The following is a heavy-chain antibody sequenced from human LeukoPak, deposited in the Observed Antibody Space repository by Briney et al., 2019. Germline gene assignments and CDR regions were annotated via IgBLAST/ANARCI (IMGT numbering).Heavy chain of an antibody. CDR2: ISGSSGST. J-gene: IGHJ4*02. CDR3: AKDLAYGERLFDY. V-gene: IGHV3-23*01. Sequence: PGGSLRLSCAASGFTFSSYAMSWVRQAPGKGLEWVSAISGSSGSTYYADSVKGRFTISRDNSKNTLYLQMNSLRAEDTAVYYCAKDLAYGERLFDYWGQGTLVTVSS. CDR1: GFTFSSYA. D-gene: IGHD4-17*01.